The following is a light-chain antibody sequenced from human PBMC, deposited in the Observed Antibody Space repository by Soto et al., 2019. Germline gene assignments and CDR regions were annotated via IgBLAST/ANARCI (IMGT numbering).Light chain of an antibody. CDR3: CSYAGSNTFV. V-gene: IGLV2-23*02. J-gene: IGLJ2*01. CDR2: EAS. CDR1: SSDVGSYNF. Sequence: QSALTQPASVSGSPGQSITISCSGTSSDVGSYNFVSWYQQHPGKAPQLMIYEASKRPSGVSDRFSGSKSGNTASLTISGLQAEDEADYYCCSYAGSNTFVFGGGTQLTVL.